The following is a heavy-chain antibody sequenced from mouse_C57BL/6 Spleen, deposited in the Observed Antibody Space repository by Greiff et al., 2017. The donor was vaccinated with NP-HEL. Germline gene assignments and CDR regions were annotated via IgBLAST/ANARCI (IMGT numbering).Heavy chain of an antibody. Sequence: EVQLQQSGPELVKPGASVKMSCKASGYTFTDYYMHWVKQSHGKSLEWIGYIYPNNGGNGYNQTFKGKATLTVAKSSSTAYMQLRSLTSENSAVYDCARAGGYYGSSYGWYFDDWGTGTTVTVSS. CDR2: IYPNNGGN. CDR1: GYTFTDYY. J-gene: IGHJ1*03. CDR3: ARAGGYYGSSYGWYFDD. V-gene: IGHV1-34*01. D-gene: IGHD1-1*01.